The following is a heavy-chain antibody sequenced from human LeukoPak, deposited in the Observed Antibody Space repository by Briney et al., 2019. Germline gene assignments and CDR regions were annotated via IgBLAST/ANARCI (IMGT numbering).Heavy chain of an antibody. D-gene: IGHD2-2*02. J-gene: IGHJ3*02. V-gene: IGHV1-69*01. CDR1: GGTFSSFA. CDR3: AREPSYCSSTSCHRPDDAFDI. Sequence: GSSVKVSCKASGGTFSSFAISWVRQAPGQGLEWTGGIIPIFRTADYAQKFKGRVTITSDESTSTAYMELSSLRSEDTAIYYCAREPSYCSSTSCHRPDDAFDIWGQGTLVTVSS. CDR2: IIPIFRTA.